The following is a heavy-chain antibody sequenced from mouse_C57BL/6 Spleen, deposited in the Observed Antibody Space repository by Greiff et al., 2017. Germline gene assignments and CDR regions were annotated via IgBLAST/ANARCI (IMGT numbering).Heavy chain of an antibody. V-gene: IGHV1-82*01. CDR1: GYAFSSSW. D-gene: IGHD1-1*01. J-gene: IGHJ4*01. CDR3: ECLRGAMDY. CDR2: IYPGDGDT. Sequence: QVQLKQPGPELVKPGASVQISCKASGYAFSSSWMNWVKQRPGKGLEWIGRIYPGDGDTNYNGKFKSKATLSVDKPSSTAYMQLSSLPSSDSAVYCCECLRGAMDYWGQGTSVTVSS.